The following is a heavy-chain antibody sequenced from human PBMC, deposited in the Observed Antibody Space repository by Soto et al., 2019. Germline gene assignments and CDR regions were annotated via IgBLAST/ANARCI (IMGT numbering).Heavy chain of an antibody. Sequence: PSETQSLTCAVYGGTFRGYDWSWIRQPPGKGLEWIGEINHSGSTNYNPSLKSRVTISVDTSKNQFSLKLSSVTAADTAVYYCARLPHATKGSAITIFGWNYYYYMDVWGKGTTVTVSS. D-gene: IGHD3-3*01. CDR2: INHSGST. V-gene: IGHV4-34*01. CDR1: GGTFRGYD. J-gene: IGHJ6*03. CDR3: ARLPHATKGSAITIFGWNYYYYMDV.